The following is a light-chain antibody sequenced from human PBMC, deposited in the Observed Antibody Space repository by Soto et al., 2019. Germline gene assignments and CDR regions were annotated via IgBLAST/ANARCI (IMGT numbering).Light chain of an antibody. CDR1: QSSNTF. J-gene: IGKJ4*01. Sequence: EVLWTQSPATLSVSPGEIVTLSCRASQSSNTFLAWYQQKPGQAPRLLIYDASSRAAGVPARFSGRGSGTDFTLTINSMEPEDCAVYHCQQRSNWPLTFGGGTRME. V-gene: IGKV3-11*01. CDR3: QQRSNWPLT. CDR2: DAS.